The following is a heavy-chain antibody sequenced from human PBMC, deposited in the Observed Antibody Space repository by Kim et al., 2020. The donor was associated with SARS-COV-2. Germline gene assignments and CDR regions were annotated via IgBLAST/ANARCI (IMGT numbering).Heavy chain of an antibody. CDR1: GGSISSSNW. V-gene: IGHV4-4*02. CDR3: AGHSGYDSYYFDY. J-gene: IGHJ4*02. CDR2: IYHSGST. D-gene: IGHD5-12*01. Sequence: SETLSLTCAVSGGSISSSNWWSWVRQPPGKGLEWIGEIYHSGSTNYNPSLKSRVTISVDKSKNQFSLKLSSVTAADTAVYYCAGHSGYDSYYFDYWGQGTLVTVSS.